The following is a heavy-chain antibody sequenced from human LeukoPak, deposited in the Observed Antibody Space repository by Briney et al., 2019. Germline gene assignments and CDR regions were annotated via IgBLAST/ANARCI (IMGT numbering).Heavy chain of an antibody. V-gene: IGHV5-51*01. CDR2: INPGDSDT. D-gene: IGHD1-26*01. Sequence: GESLKISCKGSGYSFTNYWIGWVRQMPGKGLEWMVIINPGDSDTRYSPSFQGQVTISADKSISTAYLQWSSLKASDTAIYYCARQSVGPWSDPWGQGTLVTVSS. J-gene: IGHJ5*02. CDR1: GYSFTNYW. CDR3: ARQSVGPWSDP.